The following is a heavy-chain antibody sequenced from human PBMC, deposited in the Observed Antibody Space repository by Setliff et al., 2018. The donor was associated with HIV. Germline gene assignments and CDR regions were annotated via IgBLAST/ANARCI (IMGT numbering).Heavy chain of an antibody. CDR1: GGSISSGRNY. Sequence: TLSLTCTVSGGSISSGRNYWSWIRQTAGKGLEWIGRIYTSGSTNYNPSLKSRVTISVDTSKNQVSLKLSSVTAADTAVYYCARGHSGYEDYWGQGTLVTVSS. V-gene: IGHV4-61*02. J-gene: IGHJ4*02. D-gene: IGHD3-22*01. CDR3: ARGHSGYEDY. CDR2: IYTSGST.